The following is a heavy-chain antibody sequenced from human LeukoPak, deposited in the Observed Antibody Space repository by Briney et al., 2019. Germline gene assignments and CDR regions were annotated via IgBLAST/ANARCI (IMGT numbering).Heavy chain of an antibody. Sequence: ASLKFACKASVGTVISYASNGGRQPPAQGLEWMGRIIPSLGIANYAQKFQGRVTITADKSTSTAYMQLSSLRFEDTAVYYCARDSPGLGYYDDAFDIWGKGTMVTVSS. V-gene: IGHV1-69*04. CDR1: VGTVISYA. CDR3: ARDSPGLGYYDDAFDI. D-gene: IGHD3-3*01. CDR2: IIPSLGIA. J-gene: IGHJ3*02.